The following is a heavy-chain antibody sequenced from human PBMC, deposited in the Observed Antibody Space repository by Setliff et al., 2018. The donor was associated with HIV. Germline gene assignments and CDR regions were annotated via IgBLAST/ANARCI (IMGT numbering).Heavy chain of an antibody. J-gene: IGHJ4*02. CDR3: ARDFSGTYYGDIDY. D-gene: IGHD1-26*01. Sequence: ASVKVSCKASGYTFTSYAMHWVRQAPGQRLEWMGWINAGNGNTKYSQKFQGRVTITRDTSASTVDMELSSLTHEDTAVYYCARDFSGTYYGDIDYWGQGTLVTVSS. V-gene: IGHV1-3*01. CDR1: GYTFTSYA. CDR2: INAGNGNT.